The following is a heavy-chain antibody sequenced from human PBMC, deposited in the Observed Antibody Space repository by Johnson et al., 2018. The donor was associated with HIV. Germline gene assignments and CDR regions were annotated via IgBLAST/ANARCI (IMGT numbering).Heavy chain of an antibody. CDR3: AKDGGSYGGAFDI. Sequence: QMQLVESGGGLVQPGGSLRLSCAASGFTFSSYGMHWVRQAPGKGLEWVAFIRYDGSNKYYADSVKGRFTISRDNSKNTLYLQMNSLRAEDTAVHYCAKDGGSYGGAFDIWGQGTMVTVSS. CDR1: GFTFSSYG. V-gene: IGHV3-30*02. J-gene: IGHJ3*02. CDR2: IRYDGSNK. D-gene: IGHD1-26*01.